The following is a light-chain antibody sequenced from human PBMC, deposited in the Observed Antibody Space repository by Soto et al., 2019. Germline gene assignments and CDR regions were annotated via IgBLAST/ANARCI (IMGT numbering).Light chain of an antibody. CDR1: SSNIGNNY. V-gene: IGLV1-51*02. J-gene: IGLJ3*02. Sequence: QSVLTQPPSVSAAPGQKVTISCSGSSSNIGNNYVSWYQHLPGTAPKLLIYENNKRPSGIPDRFSGSKSGTSATLGITGLQTGDEADYYCGTWDSSLSAGMFGGGTKVTVL. CDR3: GTWDSSLSAGM. CDR2: ENN.